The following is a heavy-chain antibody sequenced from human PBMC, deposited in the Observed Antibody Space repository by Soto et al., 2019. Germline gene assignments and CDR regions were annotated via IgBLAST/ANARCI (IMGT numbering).Heavy chain of an antibody. J-gene: IGHJ4*02. CDR1: GFSLSTNGVG. Sequence: SGPTLVNPTQTLTLTCTFSGFSLSTNGVGVGWIRQPPGKALEWLALIYWDDDKRYSPFLKSRLTITKDTSKNQVVLTMTNMDPMDTATYFCAHTLVAGLGYYFDYWGQGTLVTVSS. CDR3: AHTLVAGLGYYFDY. V-gene: IGHV2-5*02. CDR2: IYWDDDK. D-gene: IGHD6-19*01.